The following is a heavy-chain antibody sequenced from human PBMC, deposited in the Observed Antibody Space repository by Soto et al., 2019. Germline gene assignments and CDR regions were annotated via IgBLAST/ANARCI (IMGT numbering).Heavy chain of an antibody. V-gene: IGHV3-23*01. CDR2: ISGRGDST. J-gene: IGHJ6*02. Sequence: PGGSLRLSCAASGFTFSSYAMSWVRQAPGKGLEWVSAISGRGDSTYYADSVKGRFTISRDNSKSTLYLQVSSLRVEDTAIYYCAKAFRYYYGMDVWGQGTTVTVS. CDR1: GFTFSSYA. CDR3: AKAFRYYYGMDV.